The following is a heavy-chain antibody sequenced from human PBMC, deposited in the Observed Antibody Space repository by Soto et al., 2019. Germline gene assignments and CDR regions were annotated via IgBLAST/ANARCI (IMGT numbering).Heavy chain of an antibody. V-gene: IGHV5-51*01. CDR2: IYPSDSDT. CDR3: ARHLTSSGWYGYFFAY. Sequence: PGESLKISCKGSGYSFTSYWIGWVRQMPGKGLEWMGIIYPSDSDTRYSPSFQGQVTISADKSISTAYLQWSSLKASDTAMYYCARHLTSSGWYGYFFAYRGQGTLVTGSS. CDR1: GYSFTSYW. D-gene: IGHD6-19*01. J-gene: IGHJ4*02.